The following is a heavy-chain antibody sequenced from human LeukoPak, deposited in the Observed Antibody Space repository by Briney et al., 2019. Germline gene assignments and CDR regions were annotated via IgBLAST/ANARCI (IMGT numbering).Heavy chain of an antibody. CDR2: INTNTGNP. V-gene: IGHV7-4-1*02. D-gene: IGHD6-13*01. J-gene: IGHJ4*02. CDR1: GYTFTSYA. Sequence: ASVKVSCKASGYTFTSYAMNWVRQAPGQGLEWMGWINTNTGNPTYAQGFTGRFVFSLDTSVSTAYLQISSLKAEDTAVYYCARDLNSGYRSSWYSGFDYWGQGTLVTVSS. CDR3: ARDLNSGYRSSWYSGFDY.